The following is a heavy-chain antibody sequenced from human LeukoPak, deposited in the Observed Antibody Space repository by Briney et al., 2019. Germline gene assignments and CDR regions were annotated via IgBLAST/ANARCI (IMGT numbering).Heavy chain of an antibody. CDR2: INPNSGGT. D-gene: IGHD1-20*01. CDR1: GYTFTGYY. Sequence: ASVKVSCKASGYTFTGYYMHWVRQAPGQGLEWMGWINPNSGGTNYAQKFQGRVTMTRDTSISTAYMELSRLRSDDTAVYYCARRITGKQSFDPWGQGTLVTVSS. J-gene: IGHJ5*02. CDR3: ARRITGKQSFDP. V-gene: IGHV1-2*02.